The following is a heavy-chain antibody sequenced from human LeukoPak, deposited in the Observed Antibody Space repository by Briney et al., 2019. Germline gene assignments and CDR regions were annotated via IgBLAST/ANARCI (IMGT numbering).Heavy chain of an antibody. D-gene: IGHD2-2*01. V-gene: IGHV3-23*01. J-gene: IGHJ5*02. CDR1: GFTFSSYA. CDR2: ISGSGGST. CDR3: SKDREYQLLPGNWFDP. Sequence: GGSLRLSCAASGFTFSSYAMSWVRQAPGKGLEWVSAISGSGGSTYYADSVKGRFTISRDNSKNTLYLQMNSLRAEDTAVYYCSKDREYQLLPGNWFDPWGQGTLVTVSS.